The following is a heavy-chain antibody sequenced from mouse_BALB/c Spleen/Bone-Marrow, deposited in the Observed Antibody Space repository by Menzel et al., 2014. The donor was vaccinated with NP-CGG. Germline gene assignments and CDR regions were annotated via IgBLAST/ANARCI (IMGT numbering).Heavy chain of an antibody. CDR2: INRANGNT. D-gene: IGHD1-1*01. Sequence: EVQLQQSGAELVEPGASVKLSCTATAFNIXDPYMHWTKQRPEQGLEWIGRINRANGNTKYDPKFQGKATITADTSSNTAYLQLSSLTSEDTAVYYCANYYYGYYFDSWGQGTTLTVSS. V-gene: IGHV14-3*02. J-gene: IGHJ2*01. CDR3: ANYYYGYYFDS. CDR1: AFNIXDPY.